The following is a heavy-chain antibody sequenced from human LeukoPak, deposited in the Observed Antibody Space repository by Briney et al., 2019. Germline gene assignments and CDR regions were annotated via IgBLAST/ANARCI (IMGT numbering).Heavy chain of an antibody. Sequence: SETLSLTCTVSGGSISSGGYYWSWIRQHPGKGLEWIGYIYYSGSTYYNPSLKSRVTVSVDTSKNQFSLKLSSVTAADTAVYYCATFPRGYDSSGYYYDYWGQGTLVTVSS. CDR3: ATFPRGYDSSGYYYDY. J-gene: IGHJ4*02. V-gene: IGHV4-31*03. CDR1: GGSISSGGYY. D-gene: IGHD3-22*01. CDR2: IYYSGST.